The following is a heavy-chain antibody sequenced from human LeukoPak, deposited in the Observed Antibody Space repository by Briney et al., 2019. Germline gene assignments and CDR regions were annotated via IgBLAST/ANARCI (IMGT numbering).Heavy chain of an antibody. J-gene: IGHJ3*02. CDR2: INPNSGGT. CDR1: GYTFTGYY. D-gene: IGHD2-15*01. V-gene: IGHV1-2*02. Sequence: VASVKVSCKASGYTFTGYYMHWVRQAPGQVLEWMGWINPNSGGTNYAQKFQGRVTMTRDTSISTAYMELSRLRSDDTAVYYCARHMGSPTDAFDIWGQGTMVTVSS. CDR3: ARHMGSPTDAFDI.